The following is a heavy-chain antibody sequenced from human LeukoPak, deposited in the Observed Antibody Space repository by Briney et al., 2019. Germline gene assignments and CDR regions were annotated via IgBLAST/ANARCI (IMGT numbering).Heavy chain of an antibody. D-gene: IGHD2-2*01. J-gene: IGHJ6*03. CDR3: ARDGACSSTSCGYYYYYYMDV. V-gene: IGHV1-18*04. CDR2: ISAYNGNT. Sequence: GASVKVSCKASGYTFTGYYMHWVRQAPGQGLEWMGWISAYNGNTNYAQKLQGRVTMTTDTSTSTAYMELRSLRSDDTAVYYCARDGACSSTSCGYYYYYYMDVWGKGTTVTVSS. CDR1: GYTFTGYY.